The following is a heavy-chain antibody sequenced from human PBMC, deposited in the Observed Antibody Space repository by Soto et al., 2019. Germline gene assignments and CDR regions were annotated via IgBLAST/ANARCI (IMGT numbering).Heavy chain of an antibody. V-gene: IGHV1-24*01. CDR2: FDPEDGET. CDR1: GYTLTELS. CDR3: ARGPNPYYFDY. J-gene: IGHJ4*02. Sequence: ASVKVSCKVSGYTLTELSMHWVRQAPGKGLEWMGGFDPEDGETIYAQKFQGRVTITRDTSASTAYMELSSLRSEDTAVYYCARGPNPYYFDYWGQGTLVTVSS.